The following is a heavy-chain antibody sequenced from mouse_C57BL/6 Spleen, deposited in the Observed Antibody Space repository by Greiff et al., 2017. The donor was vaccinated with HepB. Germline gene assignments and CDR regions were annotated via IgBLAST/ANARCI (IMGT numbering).Heavy chain of an antibody. V-gene: IGHV1-59*01. J-gene: IGHJ2*01. CDR2: IDPSDSYT. CDR3: ARETAQPTRYFDY. Sequence: QVQLQQPGAELVRPGTSVKLSCKASGYTFTSYWMHWVKQRPGQGLEWIGVIDPSDSYTNYNQKFKGKATLTVDTSSSTAYMQLSSLTSEDSAVYYCARETAQPTRYFDYWGQGTTLTVSS. D-gene: IGHD3-2*02. CDR1: GYTFTSYW.